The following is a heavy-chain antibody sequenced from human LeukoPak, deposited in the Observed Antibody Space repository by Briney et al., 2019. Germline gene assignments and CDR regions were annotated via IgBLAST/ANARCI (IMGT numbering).Heavy chain of an antibody. D-gene: IGHD6-13*01. CDR3: ARIGAAVRRLGGVEGQLDADY. Sequence: GGSLRLSCAVSPFIFSRYSINWVRQAPGKGLEWVSSITPSGYTFYADSVKGRFTISRDNAKNSLFFQMDSLRAEDTAVYYCARIGAAVRRLGGVEGQLDADYWGQGTLVTVSS. J-gene: IGHJ4*02. V-gene: IGHV3-21*01. CDR1: PFIFSRYS. CDR2: ITPSGYT.